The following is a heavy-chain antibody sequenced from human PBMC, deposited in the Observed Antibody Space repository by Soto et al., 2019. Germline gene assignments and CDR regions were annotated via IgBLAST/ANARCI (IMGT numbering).Heavy chain of an antibody. V-gene: IGHV4-4*02. CDR1: GGYISGINW. CDR3: ARFGGGMDV. J-gene: IGHJ6*02. CDR2: VYHSGTT. Sequence: SETLSLTYAVSGGYISGINWWSWVRQPPGKGLEWIGEVYHSGTTNYNPSLKSRVTISVDKSKNQFSLKLSSVTAADTAVYYCARFGGGMDVWAQGTTVTVSS. D-gene: IGHD3-10*01.